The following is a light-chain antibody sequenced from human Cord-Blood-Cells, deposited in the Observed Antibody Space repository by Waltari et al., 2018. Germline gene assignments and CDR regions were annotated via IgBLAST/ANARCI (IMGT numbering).Light chain of an antibody. CDR2: DAS. Sequence: EIVLTQSPATLSLSPGERATLSCRASQSVSSYLAWYQQKPGQAPRPLIYDASNRATGIPARCSGRGSGTDFTLTISSLEPEDFAVYYCQQRSNWPPTFGQGTKVEIK. CDR1: QSVSSY. V-gene: IGKV3-11*01. J-gene: IGKJ1*01. CDR3: QQRSNWPPT.